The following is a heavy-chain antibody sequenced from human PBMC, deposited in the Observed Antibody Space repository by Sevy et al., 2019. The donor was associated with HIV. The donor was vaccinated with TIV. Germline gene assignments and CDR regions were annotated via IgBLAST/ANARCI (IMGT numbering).Heavy chain of an antibody. Sequence: GGSLRLSCAASGFTFRNYVMNWVRQPPGNGLEWVSVISDGGSTTYYADSVKGRFTISRDDSKSTLYLQMNSLRVEDTAVYFCAKRVAGALAALDISGQGTMVTVSS. CDR1: GFTFRNYV. CDR2: ISDGGSTT. CDR3: AKRVAGALAALDI. D-gene: IGHD3-10*01. J-gene: IGHJ3*02. V-gene: IGHV3-23*01.